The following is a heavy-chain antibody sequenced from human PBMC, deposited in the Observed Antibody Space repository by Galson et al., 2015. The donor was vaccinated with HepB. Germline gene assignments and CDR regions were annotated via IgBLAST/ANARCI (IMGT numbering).Heavy chain of an antibody. V-gene: IGHV3-30*04. Sequence: SLRLSCAASGFTFRSYAIHWVRQAPGKGLEWVAVISHDGRKQYCGDSVKGRFTISRDNSKNTLSLQMNSLRAEDTAVYYCARDLRRRYYYDTSGYYYPNGCDYWGQGTLITVSS. CDR3: ARDLRRRYYYDTSGYYYPNGCDY. CDR2: ISHDGRKQ. J-gene: IGHJ4*02. D-gene: IGHD3-22*01. CDR1: GFTFRSYA.